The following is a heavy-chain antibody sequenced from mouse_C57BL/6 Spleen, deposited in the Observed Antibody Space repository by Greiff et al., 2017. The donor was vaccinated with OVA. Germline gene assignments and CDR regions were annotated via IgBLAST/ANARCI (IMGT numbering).Heavy chain of an antibody. J-gene: IGHJ2*01. V-gene: IGHV1-9*01. CDR1: GYTFTGYW. CDR2: ILPGSGST. Sequence: QVQLQQSGAELMKPGASVKLSCKATGYTFTGYWIEWVKQRPGHGLEWIGEILPGSGSTNYNEKFKGKATFTADTSSNTAYMQLSSLTTEDSAIYYGARGSPSSCDYGSTDIDYWGQGTTLTVSS. D-gene: IGHD1-1*01. CDR3: ARGSPSSCDYGSTDIDY.